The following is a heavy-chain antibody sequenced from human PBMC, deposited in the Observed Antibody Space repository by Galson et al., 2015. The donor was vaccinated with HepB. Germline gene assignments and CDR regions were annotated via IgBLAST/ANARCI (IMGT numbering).Heavy chain of an antibody. V-gene: IGHV4-31*03. CDR3: ARDLGFSGQLDF. CDR2: ITYSGST. J-gene: IGHJ4*02. Sequence: LSLTCTVSGASIGSRGYYWSWIRQHPERGLEWIGYITYSGSTYYNPSLKSRLDISRDTSKNQFSLSLKSITAADTAVYYCARDLGFSGQLDFWGQGTPVTVSS. CDR1: GASIGSRGYY. D-gene: IGHD5-12*01.